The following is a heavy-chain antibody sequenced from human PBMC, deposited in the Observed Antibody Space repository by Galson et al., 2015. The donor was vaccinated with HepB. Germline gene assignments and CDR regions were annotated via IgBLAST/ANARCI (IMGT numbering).Heavy chain of an antibody. CDR1: GGTFGSYT. D-gene: IGHD6-13*01. Sequence: SVKVSCKASGGTFGSYTISWVRQAPGQGLEWMGRIIPILGIANYAQKFQGRVTITADKSTSTAYMELSSLRSEDTAVYYCARGRAAEYYYYGMDVWGQGTTVTVSS. J-gene: IGHJ6*02. CDR2: IIPILGIA. CDR3: ARGRAAEYYYYGMDV. V-gene: IGHV1-69*02.